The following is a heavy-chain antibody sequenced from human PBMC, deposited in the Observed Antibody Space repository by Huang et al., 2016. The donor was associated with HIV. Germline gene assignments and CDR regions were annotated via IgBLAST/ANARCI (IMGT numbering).Heavy chain of an antibody. Sequence: VQLVESGGGLVQPGWSLRLSCAASGFAFSQYAVNWVRQSPGKGLEGVSGIGGNSGDIAYAASVRGRFVISRDNAKKSLYLKMNGLRLEDTALYFCVIMDDYFDYWGQGVLVGVSS. V-gene: IGHV3-9*01. CDR2: IGGNSGDI. CDR1: GFAFSQYA. D-gene: IGHD2-8*01. CDR3: VIMDDYFDY. J-gene: IGHJ4*02.